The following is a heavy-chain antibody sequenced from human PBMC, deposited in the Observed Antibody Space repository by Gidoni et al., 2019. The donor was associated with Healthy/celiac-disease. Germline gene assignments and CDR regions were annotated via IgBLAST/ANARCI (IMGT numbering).Heavy chain of an antibody. CDR2: IIPILGIA. V-gene: IGHV1-69*04. J-gene: IGHJ1*01. CDR1: GGTFSSYA. Sequence: QVQLVQSGAEVKKPGSSGKVSCQASGGTFSSYAITWVRQAPGQGLEWMGRIIPILGIANYAQKFQGRVTITADKSTSTAYMELSSLRSEDTAVYYCARGIYYDSSGYYDFSEYFQHWGQGTLVTVSS. CDR3: ARGIYYDSSGYYDFSEYFQH. D-gene: IGHD3-22*01.